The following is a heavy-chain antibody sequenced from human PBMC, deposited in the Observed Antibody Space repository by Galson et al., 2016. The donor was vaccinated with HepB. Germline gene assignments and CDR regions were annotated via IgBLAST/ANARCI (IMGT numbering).Heavy chain of an antibody. V-gene: IGHV3-30*03. J-gene: IGHJ4*02. CDR2: ISYDGDTK. Sequence: SLRLSCAASGFTFSTYGMHWVRQAPGKGLEWVAAISYDGDTKYHADSVKGRFTISRDNTKTTLYLQMHRLRFEDTAVYYCASDPRQWQRGYNYGFEDWGQGTLVSVSS. CDR1: GFTFSTYG. CDR3: ASDPRQWQRGYNYGFED. D-gene: IGHD5-18*01.